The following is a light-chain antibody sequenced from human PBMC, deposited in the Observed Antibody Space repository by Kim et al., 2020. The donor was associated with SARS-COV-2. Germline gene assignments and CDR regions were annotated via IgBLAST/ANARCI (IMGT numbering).Light chain of an antibody. CDR3: ASWDSSLNAVV. CDR1: SSNIGNNF. J-gene: IGLJ2*01. Sequence: QSVLTQPPSVSAAPGQNDIISCSGSSSNIGNNFVSWYQQVPGTAPKLLIYDNNKRPSGIPDRFSGSKSGTSATLGITGLQTGYEADYYCASWDSSLNAVVFGGGTQLTVL. V-gene: IGLV1-51*01. CDR2: DNN.